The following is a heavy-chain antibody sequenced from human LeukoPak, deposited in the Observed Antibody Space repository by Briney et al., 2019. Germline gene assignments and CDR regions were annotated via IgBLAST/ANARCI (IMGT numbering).Heavy chain of an antibody. CDR1: GYTFTRYY. Sequence: ATVKVSCKASGYTFTRYYVNWVRQAPGQGLEWMGWINPNSGGTNYAQKFQGRVTMTRDTSISTAYMELSRLRSDDTAVYYCARVADYYDSQGSHAFDIWGQGTMVTVSS. CDR2: INPNSGGT. CDR3: ARVADYYDSQGSHAFDI. D-gene: IGHD3-22*01. V-gene: IGHV1-2*02. J-gene: IGHJ3*02.